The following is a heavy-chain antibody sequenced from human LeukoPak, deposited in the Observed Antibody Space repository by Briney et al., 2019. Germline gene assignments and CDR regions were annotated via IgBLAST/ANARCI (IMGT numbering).Heavy chain of an antibody. CDR1: GFTFTSYD. CDR3: ASGMVGGVILVARQNSIYYYYYGMDV. J-gene: IGHJ6*02. D-gene: IGHD3-10*01. V-gene: IGHV1-8*01. CDR2: MNPNSGNT. Sequence: GSSVKVSCKASGFTFTSYDINWVRQATGQGREWMGWMNPNSGNTGYAQKFQGRVTMTRNTSISTAYVELSSLSSEDTAVYYCASGMVGGVILVARQNSIYYYYYGMDVWGQGTTVTVSS.